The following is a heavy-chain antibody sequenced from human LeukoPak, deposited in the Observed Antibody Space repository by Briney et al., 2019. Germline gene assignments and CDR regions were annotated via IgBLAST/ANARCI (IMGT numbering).Heavy chain of an antibody. Sequence: GRSLRLPCAASGFTFDDYAMHWVRQAPGKGLEWVSGIRWNSGSIGYADSVKGRFTISRDNAKNSLYLQMNSLRAEDTALYYCAKSVGITIFGVVIPYFDYWGQGTLVTVSS. CDR2: IRWNSGSI. J-gene: IGHJ4*02. CDR1: GFTFDDYA. CDR3: AKSVGITIFGVVIPYFDY. V-gene: IGHV3-9*01. D-gene: IGHD3-3*01.